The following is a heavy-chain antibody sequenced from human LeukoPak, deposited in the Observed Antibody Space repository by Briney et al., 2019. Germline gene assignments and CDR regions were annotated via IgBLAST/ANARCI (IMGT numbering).Heavy chain of an antibody. V-gene: IGHV1-8*02. CDR2: INPNSGNT. D-gene: IGHD2-2*01. J-gene: IGHJ5*02. CDR1: GYTFTGYY. CDR3: ARGSVCSSTSGMNETGFDP. Sequence: ASVKVSCKASGYTFTGYYMHWVRQAPGQGLEWMGWINPNSGNTGYAQKFQGRVTMTRNTSISTAYMELRSLRSEDTAVYYCARGSVCSSTSGMNETGFDPWGQGTLVTVSS.